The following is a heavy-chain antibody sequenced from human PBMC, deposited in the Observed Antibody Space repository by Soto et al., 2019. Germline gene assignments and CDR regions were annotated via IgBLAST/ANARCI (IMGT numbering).Heavy chain of an antibody. V-gene: IGHV1-3*01. D-gene: IGHD2-2*01. Sequence: ASVKVSCKTSGYTFTSYAMHWVRQAPGQRLEWMGWINAGNGNTKYSQKFQGRVTITRDTSASTAYMELSSLRSEDTAVYYCARSLEAIVVVPAADFWSGYYRDYWFDPWGQGTLVTVSS. CDR2: INAGNGNT. J-gene: IGHJ5*02. CDR1: GYTFTSYA. CDR3: ARSLEAIVVVPAADFWSGYYRDYWFDP.